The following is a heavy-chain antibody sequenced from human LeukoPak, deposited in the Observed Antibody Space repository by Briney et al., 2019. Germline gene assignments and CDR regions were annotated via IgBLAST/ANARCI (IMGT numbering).Heavy chain of an antibody. D-gene: IGHD4-11*01. CDR1: GFTFGDYA. CDR2: IRSKAYGGTT. Sequence: GGSLRLSCTASGFTFGDYAMSWVRQAPGKGLEWVGFIRSKAYGGTTEYAASVKGRFTISRDDSKSIAYLQMNSLKTEDTAVYYCTRESTVGRAFDIWGQGTMVTVSS. CDR3: TRESTVGRAFDI. J-gene: IGHJ3*02. V-gene: IGHV3-49*04.